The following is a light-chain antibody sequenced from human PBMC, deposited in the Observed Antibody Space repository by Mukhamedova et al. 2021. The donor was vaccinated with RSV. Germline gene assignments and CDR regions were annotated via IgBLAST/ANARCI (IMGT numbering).Light chain of an antibody. CDR3: QQYGEVPPYT. CDR2: DAS. Sequence: EISLFINWYQQKLGKPPKLLIYDASNLEAGVPSRFSGHGSGTDFTFIIDRLQPEDTGTYYCQQYGEVPPYTFGQGTHLEIK. V-gene: IGKV1-33*01. CDR1: EISLF. J-gene: IGKJ2*01.